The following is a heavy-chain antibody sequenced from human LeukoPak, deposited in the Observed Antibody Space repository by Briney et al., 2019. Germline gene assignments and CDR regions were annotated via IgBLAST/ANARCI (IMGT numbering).Heavy chain of an antibody. Sequence: SVKVSCKASGGTFSSYAISWVRQAPGQGLEWMGRIIPIFGTANYAQKFQGRVTITTDESTSTAYMELSSLRSEDTAVYYCARDGYCSGGSCHWGCFDYWGQGTLVTVSS. CDR3: ARDGYCSGGSCHWGCFDY. D-gene: IGHD2-15*01. CDR1: GGTFSSYA. CDR2: IIPIFGTA. J-gene: IGHJ4*02. V-gene: IGHV1-69*05.